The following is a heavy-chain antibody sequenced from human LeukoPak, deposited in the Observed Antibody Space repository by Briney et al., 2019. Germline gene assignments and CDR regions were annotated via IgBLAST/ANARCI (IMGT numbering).Heavy chain of an antibody. CDR3: AKEDMEAEYYFDY. D-gene: IGHD2-15*01. J-gene: IGHJ4*02. Sequence: GGSLRLSCAASGFTFSSYGMHWVRRAPGKGPEWVAVISYDGSNKYYADSVKGRFTISRDNSKNTLYLQMNSLRAEDTAVYYCAKEDMEAEYYFDYWGQGTLVTVSS. V-gene: IGHV3-30*18. CDR2: ISYDGSNK. CDR1: GFTFSSYG.